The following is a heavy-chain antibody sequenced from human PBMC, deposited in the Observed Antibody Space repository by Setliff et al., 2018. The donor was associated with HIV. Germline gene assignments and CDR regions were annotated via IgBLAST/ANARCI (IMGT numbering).Heavy chain of an antibody. D-gene: IGHD2-21*02. CDR2: INHGGTT. Sequence: SETLSLTCAVYGGSSSPYYWAWIRQPPGKGLEWVAEINHGGTTNYNPSLKSRITMSINTSEKQFYLKLNSVTAADTAVYYCARLLRYCRSADCYRAFDFWGQGTPVTVSS. V-gene: IGHV4-34*10. CDR3: ARLLRYCRSADCYRAFDF. J-gene: IGHJ4*02. CDR1: GGSSSPYY.